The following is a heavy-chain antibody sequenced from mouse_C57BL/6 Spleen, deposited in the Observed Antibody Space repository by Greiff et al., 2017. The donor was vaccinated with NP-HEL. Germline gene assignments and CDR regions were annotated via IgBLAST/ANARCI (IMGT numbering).Heavy chain of an antibody. CDR2: IFPGSGST. CDR3: ARGWPYYSMYEACLED. CDR1: GYTFTDYS. V-gene: IGHV1-75*01. Sequence: QVQLKESGPELVKPGASVKISCKASGYTFTDYSINWVKQRPGQGLEWIGWIFPGSGSTYYNEKFKGKATLTVDTSSSTAYMLLSSLTSEASAVYFCARGWPYYSMYEACLEDWGTGTTVTVSS. D-gene: IGHD2-5*01. J-gene: IGHJ1*03.